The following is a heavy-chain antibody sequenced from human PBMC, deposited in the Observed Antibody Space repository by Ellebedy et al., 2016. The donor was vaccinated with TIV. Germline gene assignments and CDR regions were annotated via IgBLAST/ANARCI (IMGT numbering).Heavy chain of an antibody. D-gene: IGHD3-16*01. J-gene: IGHJ4*02. V-gene: IGHV3-64D*06. CDR2: IVSNGDST. CDR3: VKAWGD. Sequence: GESLKISCSASGFTFSSYAMHWVRQAPGKGLESISAIVSNGDSTYYANSVKGRFTISRDNSKNTLYLQMSSLRPEDTAVYYCVKAWGDWGQGTLVTVSS. CDR1: GFTFSSYA.